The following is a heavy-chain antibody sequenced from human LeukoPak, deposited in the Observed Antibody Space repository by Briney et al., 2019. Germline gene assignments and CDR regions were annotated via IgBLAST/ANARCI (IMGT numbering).Heavy chain of an antibody. CDR2: IYRSGST. CDR3: ARVSRRTYYYGSGSFPAPDYYYYYMDV. J-gene: IGHJ6*03. Sequence: SGTLSLTCAVSGGSISSNNWWSWVRQPPAKGLEWIGEIYRSGSTNYNPSLKSRVTILVDKSKNQFSLKLGSVTAADTAVYYCARVSRRTYYYGSGSFPAPDYYYYYMDVWGKGTTVTISS. V-gene: IGHV4-4*02. CDR1: GGSISSNNW. D-gene: IGHD3-10*01.